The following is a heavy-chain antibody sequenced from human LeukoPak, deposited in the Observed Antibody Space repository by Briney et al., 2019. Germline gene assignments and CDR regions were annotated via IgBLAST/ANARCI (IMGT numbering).Heavy chain of an antibody. CDR2: ISYDGSNK. CDR1: GFTFSSYG. J-gene: IGHJ3*02. V-gene: IGHV3-30*18. D-gene: IGHD2-15*01. Sequence: PGGSLRLSCAASGFTFSSYGMRWVRQAPGKGLEWVAVISYDGSNKYYADSVKGRFTISRDNSKNTLYLQMNSLRAEDTAVYYCAKRQLKDIVVVVAATLGAFDIWGQGTMVTVSS. CDR3: AKRQLKDIVVVVAATLGAFDI.